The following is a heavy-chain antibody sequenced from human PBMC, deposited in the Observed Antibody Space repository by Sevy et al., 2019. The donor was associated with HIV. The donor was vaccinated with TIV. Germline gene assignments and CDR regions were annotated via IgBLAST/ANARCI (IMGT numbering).Heavy chain of an antibody. CDR2: VSSSADTI. J-gene: IGHJ6*02. Sequence: GGSLRLSCAASGFTFSSYEMNWVRQAPGKGMEWVSYVSSSADTIYYADSVGGRFTISRDNAKKSLYLQMNSLRAEDTAVYYCAKRGGQYDLGMDVWGQGTTVTVSS. CDR3: AKRGGQYDLGMDV. V-gene: IGHV3-48*03. D-gene: IGHD3-3*01. CDR1: GFTFSSYE.